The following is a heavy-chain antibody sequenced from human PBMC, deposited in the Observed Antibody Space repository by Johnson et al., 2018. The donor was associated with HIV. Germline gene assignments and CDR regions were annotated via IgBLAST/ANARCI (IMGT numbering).Heavy chain of an antibody. CDR3: ARDQYDRGDGALDI. V-gene: IGHV3-30-3*01. Sequence: QVQLVESGGGVVQPGRSLRLSCAASGFTFSSHAIHWVRQAPGKGLEWVAVVSYGGSNKYYVDSVKGRFTISRDNSKNTLYLQMNSLRTEDAAVYYCARDQYDRGDGALDIWGHGTMVTVSS. D-gene: IGHD5-24*01. J-gene: IGHJ3*02. CDR1: GFTFSSHA. CDR2: VSYGGSNK.